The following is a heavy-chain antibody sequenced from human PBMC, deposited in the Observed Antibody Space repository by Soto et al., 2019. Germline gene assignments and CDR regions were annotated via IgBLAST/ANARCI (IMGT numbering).Heavy chain of an antibody. CDR1: GFTFSSYW. D-gene: IGHD2-15*01. Sequence: GGSLRLSCAASGFTFSSYWMSWVRQAPGKGLEWVANIKQDGSEKYYVDSVKGRFTISRDNAKNSLDQQMNSLRAEDTAVYYYARECIVVVVAATIGNAFDIWGQGTMVTVSS. CDR3: ARECIVVVVAATIGNAFDI. V-gene: IGHV3-7*01. J-gene: IGHJ3*02. CDR2: IKQDGSEK.